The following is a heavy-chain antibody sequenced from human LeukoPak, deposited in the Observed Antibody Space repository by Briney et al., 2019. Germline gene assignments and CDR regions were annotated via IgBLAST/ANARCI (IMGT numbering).Heavy chain of an antibody. J-gene: IGHJ4*02. D-gene: IGHD5-24*01. V-gene: IGHV3-30*03. CDR3: ARDVRDGYNGGFDY. CDR2: ISYDGSNK. CDR1: GFTFSSYG. Sequence: GGSLRLSCAASGFTFSSYGMHWVRQAPGKGLEWVAVISYDGSNKYYADSVKGRFTISRDNSKNTLYLQMNSLRAEDTAVYYCARDVRDGYNGGFDYWGQGTLVTVSS.